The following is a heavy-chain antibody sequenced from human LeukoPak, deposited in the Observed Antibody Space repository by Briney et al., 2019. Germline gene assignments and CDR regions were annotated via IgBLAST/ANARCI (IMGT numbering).Heavy chain of an antibody. D-gene: IGHD2-8*01. Sequence: PSETLSLTCTVSGGSISSGDYYWSWIRQPPGKGLEWIGYIYYSGGTYYNPSLKSRVTISVDTSKNQFSLKLSSVTAADTAVYYCAREHCTNGVCYNYYYYGMDVWGQGTTVTVSS. CDR1: GGSISSGDYY. CDR2: IYYSGGT. J-gene: IGHJ6*02. V-gene: IGHV4-30-4*01. CDR3: AREHCTNGVCYNYYYYGMDV.